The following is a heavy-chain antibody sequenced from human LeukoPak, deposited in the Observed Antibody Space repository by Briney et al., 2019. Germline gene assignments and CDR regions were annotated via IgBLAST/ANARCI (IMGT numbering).Heavy chain of an antibody. CDR2: SNHSGST. CDR1: GGSFSGYY. V-gene: IGHV4-34*01. D-gene: IGHD2-15*01. CDR3: AANIPIVVVPRDY. Sequence: SETLSLTCAVDGGSFSGYYWSWIRQPPGKRLEGIGQSNHSGSTNYNPSLKSRVTKSVDTSKNQFSLKLSSVTAADTAVYYCAANIPIVVVPRDYWGQGTLVTVSS. J-gene: IGHJ4*02.